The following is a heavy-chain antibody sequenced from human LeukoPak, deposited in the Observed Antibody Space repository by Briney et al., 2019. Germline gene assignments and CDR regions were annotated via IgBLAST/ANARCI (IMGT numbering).Heavy chain of an antibody. D-gene: IGHD3-10*01. J-gene: IGHJ4*02. CDR1: GFTFSSYS. V-gene: IGHV3-21*01. CDR3: ARGITTHFDY. Sequence: TAGGSLRLSCAASGFTFSSYSMNWVRQAPGKGLEWVSSISSSSSYIYYADSVKGRFTISRDNAKNSLYLQMNSLRAEDTAVYYCARGITTHFDYWGQGTLVTVSS. CDR2: ISSSSSYI.